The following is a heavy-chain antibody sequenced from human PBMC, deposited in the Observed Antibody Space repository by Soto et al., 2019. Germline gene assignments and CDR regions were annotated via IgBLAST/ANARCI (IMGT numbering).Heavy chain of an antibody. V-gene: IGHV4-4*02. J-gene: IGHJ6*03. Sequence: QVQLQESGPGLVKPSETLSLTCAVSSASISSDWWSWVRQPPGKGLEWVGEIYYNRRTNYNPSLKSRVTISVDKSKNQFSLGMSSVTAADTAVYYCIKNGKYCMDVWGKGTTVTVAS. CDR2: IYYNRRT. CDR3: IKNGKYCMDV. CDR1: SASISSDW. D-gene: IGHD2-8*01.